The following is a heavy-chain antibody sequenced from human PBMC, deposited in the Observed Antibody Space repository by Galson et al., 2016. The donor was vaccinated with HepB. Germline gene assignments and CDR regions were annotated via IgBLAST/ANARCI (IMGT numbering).Heavy chain of an antibody. Sequence: SLRLSCAASGFTFRVYAMHWVRQAPGKGLEWVAVISYDGSNKTYADAVKGRFTISRDNSKDTLYLEMNSLRGEDTAVYYCAKEGGWNDVAGMDVWGQGTTVTVSS. D-gene: IGHD1-1*01. V-gene: IGHV3-30*04. CDR1: GFTFRVYA. CDR2: ISYDGSNK. J-gene: IGHJ6*02. CDR3: AKEGGWNDVAGMDV.